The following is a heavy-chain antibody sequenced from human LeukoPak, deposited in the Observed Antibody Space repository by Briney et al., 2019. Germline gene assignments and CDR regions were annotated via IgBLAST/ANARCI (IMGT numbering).Heavy chain of an antibody. Sequence: PGGSLRLSCADSGFTFSSYSMNWVRQAPGKGLEWASSISSSSSYIYYADSVKGRFTISRDNAKNSLSLQMNSLRAEDTAVYYCARVTAVAGLDYWGQGTLVTVSS. V-gene: IGHV3-21*01. CDR2: ISSSSSYI. CDR3: ARVTAVAGLDY. CDR1: GFTFSSYS. D-gene: IGHD6-19*01. J-gene: IGHJ4*02.